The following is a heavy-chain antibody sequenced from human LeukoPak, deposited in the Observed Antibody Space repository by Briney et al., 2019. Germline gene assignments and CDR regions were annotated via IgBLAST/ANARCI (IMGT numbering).Heavy chain of an antibody. D-gene: IGHD5-18*01. CDR2: IKQDGSET. CDR1: GFTFSSYW. CDR3: AREWAYSYGYFLDYFDY. Sequence: PGGSLRLSCAASGFTFSSYWMTWVRQAPGKGLEWVADIKQDGSETYYVDSVKGRFTISRDNAKNSLFLQMNSLRAEDTAVYYCAREWAYSYGYFLDYFDYWGQGTLVTVSS. V-gene: IGHV3-7*01. J-gene: IGHJ4*02.